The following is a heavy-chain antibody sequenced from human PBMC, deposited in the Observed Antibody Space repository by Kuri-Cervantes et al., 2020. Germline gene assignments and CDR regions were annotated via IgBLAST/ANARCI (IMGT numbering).Heavy chain of an antibody. V-gene: IGHV1-69*05. CDR2: IIPIFGTA. CDR3: ARGPLFGSGSYYKGYYYYYMDV. CDR1: GGTFSSYA. J-gene: IGHJ6*03. Sequence: SVKVSCKASGGTFSSYAISWVRQAPGQGLEWMGGIIPIFGTANYAQKFQGRVTMTRNTSISTAYMELSSLRSEDTAVYYCARGPLFGSGSYYKGYYYYYMDVWGKGTTVTVSS. D-gene: IGHD3-10*01.